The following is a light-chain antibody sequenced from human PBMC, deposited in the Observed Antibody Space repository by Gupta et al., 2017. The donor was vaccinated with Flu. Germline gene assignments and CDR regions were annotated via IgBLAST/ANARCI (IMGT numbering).Light chain of an antibody. CDR1: SSPCRYA. Sequence: LVLTRSPSASASLGASVKLTCPLSSSPCRYALAWHQQQPEKGPQYLMTLNSDGSHSKGDGIPDRCSGSSSGADRDLTISSLQAEDEADYYCQNWGTGIWVFGGGTKLTVL. J-gene: IGLJ3*02. CDR3: QNWGTGIWV. V-gene: IGLV4-69*01. CDR2: LNSDGSH.